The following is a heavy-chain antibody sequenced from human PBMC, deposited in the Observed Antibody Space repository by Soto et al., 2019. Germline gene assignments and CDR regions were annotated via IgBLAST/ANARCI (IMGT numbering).Heavy chain of an antibody. CDR1: GGSISSGGYS. V-gene: IGHV4-30-2*01. Sequence: SETLSLTCAVSGGSISSGGYSXRWIRQPPGKGLEWIGYIYHSGSTYYNPSLKSRVTISVDRSKNQFSLKLSSVTAADTAVYYCARLGVVPAAIGYYYYGMDVWGQGTTVTVSS. CDR3: ARLGVVPAAIGYYYYGMDV. CDR2: IYHSGST. D-gene: IGHD2-2*01. J-gene: IGHJ6*02.